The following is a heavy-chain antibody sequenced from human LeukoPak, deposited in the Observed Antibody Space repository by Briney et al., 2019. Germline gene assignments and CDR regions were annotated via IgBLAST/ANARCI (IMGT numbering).Heavy chain of an antibody. CDR3: ARDRGYYGSGSYYQFDY. J-gene: IGHJ4*02. CDR1: GGSISSYY. Sequence: SETLSLTCTVSGGSISSYYWSWLRQPPGKGLEWIGYIYYSGSTNYNPSLKSRVTISVDTSKNQFSLKLSSVTAADTAVYYCARDRGYYGSGSYYQFDYWGQGTLVTVSS. CDR2: IYYSGST. D-gene: IGHD3-10*01. V-gene: IGHV4-59*01.